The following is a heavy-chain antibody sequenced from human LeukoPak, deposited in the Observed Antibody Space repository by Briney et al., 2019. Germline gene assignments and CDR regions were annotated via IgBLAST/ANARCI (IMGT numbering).Heavy chain of an antibody. Sequence: ASVKVSCKGSGYTLSNHAFSWVRQAPGQGLEWMGWISADNGNTNHAQKFQGRVSLTTDTSTSTAYMELRSLRSDDTAVYYCAREDLYYGSGNWPFDYWGQGTLVTVSS. V-gene: IGHV1-18*04. J-gene: IGHJ4*02. CDR1: GYTLSNHA. D-gene: IGHD3-10*01. CDR2: ISADNGNT. CDR3: AREDLYYGSGNWPFDY.